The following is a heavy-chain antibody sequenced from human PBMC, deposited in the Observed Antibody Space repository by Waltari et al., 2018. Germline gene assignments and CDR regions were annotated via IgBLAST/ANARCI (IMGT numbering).Heavy chain of an antibody. D-gene: IGHD2-2*01. CDR3: ARGPQRGYCSSTSYFSRCYYYYYGMDV. CDR2: INHSGST. CDR1: GGSFSGYY. Sequence: QVQLQQWGAGLLKPSETLSLTCAVYGGSFSGYYWSWIRQPPGKGLEWLGEINHSGSTNYNPSLKSRVTISVDTSKNQFSLKLSSVTAADTAVYYCARGPQRGYCSSTSYFSRCYYYYYGMDVWGQGTTVTVSS. V-gene: IGHV4-34*01. J-gene: IGHJ6*02.